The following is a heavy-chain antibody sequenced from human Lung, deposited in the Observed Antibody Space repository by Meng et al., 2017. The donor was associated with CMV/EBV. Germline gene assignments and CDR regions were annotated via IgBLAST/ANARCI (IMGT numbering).Heavy chain of an antibody. CDR2: IHESGNT. Sequence: SXTXSLXXTVSGASISDFYWSWIRQPPGKGLEWIGYIHESGNTKYNPSLTSRVTMSIDTSENQFSLRLNSVTAADTAIYYCATVGYCDGADCYIGLFDPXGQGXLVTVSS. CDR3: ATVGYCDGADCYIGLFDP. CDR1: GASISDFY. D-gene: IGHD2-21*02. V-gene: IGHV4-59*01. J-gene: IGHJ5*02.